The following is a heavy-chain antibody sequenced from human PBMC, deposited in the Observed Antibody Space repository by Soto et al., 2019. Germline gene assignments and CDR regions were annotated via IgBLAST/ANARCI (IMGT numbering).Heavy chain of an antibody. D-gene: IGHD4-17*01. Sequence: QVQLVQSGAEVKKPGSSVKVSCKASGGTFSSYTISWVRQAPGQGLEWMGRIIPILGIANYAQKFQGRVTLTADKSTSTAYMELSSLRSEDTAVYYCARDPSDYLLGSLDYWGQGTLVTVSS. CDR2: IIPILGIA. CDR3: ARDPSDYLLGSLDY. V-gene: IGHV1-69*08. CDR1: GGTFSSYT. J-gene: IGHJ4*02.